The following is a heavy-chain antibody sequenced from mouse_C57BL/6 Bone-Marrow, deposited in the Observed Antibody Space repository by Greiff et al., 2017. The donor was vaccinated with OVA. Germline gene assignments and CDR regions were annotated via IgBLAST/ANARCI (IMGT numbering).Heavy chain of an antibody. J-gene: IGHJ3*01. D-gene: IGHD1-1*01. V-gene: IGHV1-81*01. CDR1: GYTFTSYG. Sequence: LVESGAELARPGASVKLSCKASGYTFTSYGISWVKQRTGQGLEWIGEIYPRGGNTYYNEKFKGKATLTADKSSSTAYMELRSLTSEDSAVYFCARSSGLYGSSPWFAYWGQGTLVTVSA. CDR2: IYPRGGNT. CDR3: ARSSGLYGSSPWFAY.